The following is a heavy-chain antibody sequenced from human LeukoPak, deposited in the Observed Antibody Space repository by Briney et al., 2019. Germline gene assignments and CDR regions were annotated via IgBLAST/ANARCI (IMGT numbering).Heavy chain of an antibody. D-gene: IGHD1-26*01. Sequence: ASVKVSCKASGYTFTGHYMHWVRQAPGQGLEWMGLINPNSGGTNYTQKFQGRVTMTRDTSISTAYMELSRLRSDDTALYYCARLGGARGSYWGQGTLVTVSS. J-gene: IGHJ4*02. CDR1: GYTFTGHY. V-gene: IGHV1-2*02. CDR2: INPNSGGT. CDR3: ARLGGARGSY.